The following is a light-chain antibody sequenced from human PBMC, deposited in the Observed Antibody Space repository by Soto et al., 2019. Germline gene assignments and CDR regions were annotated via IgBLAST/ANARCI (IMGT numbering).Light chain of an antibody. CDR2: GAS. CDR3: QQYNSWTAST. J-gene: IGKJ5*01. Sequence: EIVMTQAPATLSVSPGEIATLSCRASQSISSKLGWYQQRPGQAPRLLIYGASTRATGIPARFSGSRSGTEFTLTISSLQSEDSAVYYCQQYNSWTASTFGQGTRLEIK. CDR1: QSISSK. V-gene: IGKV3-15*01.